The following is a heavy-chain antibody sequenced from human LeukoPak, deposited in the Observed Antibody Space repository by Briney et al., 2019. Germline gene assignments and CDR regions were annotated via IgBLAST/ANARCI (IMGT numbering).Heavy chain of an antibody. CDR3: ARCTSSGCPRYYFDY. CDR2: IIPIFGTA. D-gene: IGHD6-19*01. J-gene: IGHJ4*02. Sequence: GSSVKVSCKASGGTFSSYAISWVRQAPGQGLEWMGGIIPIFGTANYAQKFQGRVTITADESTSTAYMELSSLRSEDTAVYYCARCTSSGCPRYYFDYWGQGTLVTVSS. V-gene: IGHV1-69*01. CDR1: GGTFSSYA.